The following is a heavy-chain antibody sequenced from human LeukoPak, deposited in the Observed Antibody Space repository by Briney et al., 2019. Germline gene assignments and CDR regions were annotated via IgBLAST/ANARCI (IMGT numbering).Heavy chain of an antibody. D-gene: IGHD6-13*01. Sequence: SETLSLTCTVSGGSISSYYWSWIRQPPGKGLEWIGYIYYSGSTNYNPSLKSRVTISVDTSKNHFSLKLSSVTAADTAVYYCARRLWIAAAGYDAFDIWGQGTMVTVSS. J-gene: IGHJ3*02. CDR3: ARRLWIAAAGYDAFDI. CDR1: GGSISSYY. V-gene: IGHV4-59*08. CDR2: IYYSGST.